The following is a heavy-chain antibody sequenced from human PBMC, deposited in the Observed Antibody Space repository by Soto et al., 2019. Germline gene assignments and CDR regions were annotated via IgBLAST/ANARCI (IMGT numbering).Heavy chain of an antibody. CDR1: GLTFSSYA. CDR2: IISIGGST. V-gene: IGHV3-23*01. CDR3: ANPPNWNDHIGY. J-gene: IGHJ4*02. D-gene: IGHD1-1*01. Sequence: PGGSLTLSCAASGLTFSSYAMSWVRQAPRRGLEWVSAIISIGGSTYYADTVKGRFTISRDNAKNTLYLQMNSLRAEDTAVYYCANPPNWNDHIGYWGQGTLVTVSS.